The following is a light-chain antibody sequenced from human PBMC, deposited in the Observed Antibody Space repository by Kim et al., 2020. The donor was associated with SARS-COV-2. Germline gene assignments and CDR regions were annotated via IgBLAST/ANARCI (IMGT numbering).Light chain of an antibody. CDR2: GKD. Sequence: LGQTIRIPCKGDSLRSYYASWYQQKPGQAPVLVIYGKDNRPSGIPDRFSGSSSGNTASLTITGTQAEDEADYYCNSRDTSDNHLVVFGGGTQLTVL. CDR3: NSRDTSDNHLVV. J-gene: IGLJ2*01. V-gene: IGLV3-19*01. CDR1: SLRSYY.